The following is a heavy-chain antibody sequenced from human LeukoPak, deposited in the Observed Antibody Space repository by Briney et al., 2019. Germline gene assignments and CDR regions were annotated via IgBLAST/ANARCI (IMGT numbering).Heavy chain of an antibody. D-gene: IGHD2-21*02. CDR3: ARLSQGYCGGDCYSGY. J-gene: IGHJ4*02. V-gene: IGHV4-39*01. CDR2: INYSGRT. Sequence: SETLSLTCTVSGGSINSSRYYWGWIRQPPGKGLEWIGSINYSGRTYYHPSLKSRVTVSVDTSKNQFYMKLRSVTAADTAVFYCARLSQGYCGGDCYSGYWGQGTLATVPS. CDR1: GGSINSSRYY.